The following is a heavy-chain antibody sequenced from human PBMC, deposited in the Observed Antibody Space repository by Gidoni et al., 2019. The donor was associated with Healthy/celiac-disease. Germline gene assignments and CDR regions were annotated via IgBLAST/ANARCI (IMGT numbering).Heavy chain of an antibody. V-gene: IGHV3-53*01. J-gene: IGHJ3*02. D-gene: IGHD5-12*01. Sequence: EVQLVESGGGLSQPGGSLRLSCAASGFTVSSNYMSWVRPAPGKGLEWVSVIYSGGSTYYADSVKGIVPISRDNSKNTLYLQMNILRAEDTAVDYCARGGGAFDIWGQGTMVTGSS. CDR1: GFTVSSNY. CDR3: ARGGGAFDI. CDR2: IYSGGST.